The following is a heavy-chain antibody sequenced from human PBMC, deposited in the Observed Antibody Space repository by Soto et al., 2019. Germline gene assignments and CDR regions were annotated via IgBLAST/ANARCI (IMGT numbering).Heavy chain of an antibody. V-gene: IGHV1-69*13. CDR2: IIPIFGTA. D-gene: IGHD2-2*01. J-gene: IGHJ5*02. Sequence: GASVKVSCKASGGTFSSYAISWVRQAPGQGLEWMGGIIPIFGTANYAQKFQGRVTITADESTSTAYMELSSLRSEDTAVYYCARVATGCNDFCCCWFDPGGKGTLVTVSS. CDR1: GGTFSSYA. CDR3: ARVATGCNDFCCCWFDP.